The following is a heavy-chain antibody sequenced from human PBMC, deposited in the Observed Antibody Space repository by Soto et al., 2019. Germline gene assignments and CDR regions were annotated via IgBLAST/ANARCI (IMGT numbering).Heavy chain of an antibody. CDR2: ISKSGGTT. Sequence: PGGSLRLSCAASGFTFSAYEVHWVRQAPGQGLEWVSYISKSGGTTYYADSVKGRFTISRDDAKNSVYLQMSSLRPEDMAVYKCVREGHYYFDYWGQGALVTVSS. CDR1: GFTFSAYE. CDR3: VREGHYYFDY. V-gene: IGHV3-48*03. J-gene: IGHJ4*02.